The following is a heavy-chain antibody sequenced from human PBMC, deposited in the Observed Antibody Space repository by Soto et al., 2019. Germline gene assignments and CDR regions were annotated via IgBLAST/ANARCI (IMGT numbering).Heavy chain of an antibody. D-gene: IGHD2-15*01. Sequence: QVQLVESGGGVVHPGRSLRLSCAAAGFTCSSYAMHWVRQAPGKGLEWVAVISYDGSNKYYADSVKGRFTISRDNSKNTLYLQMNSLRAEDTALCYCASQRVVAGLDAFDIWGQGTMVTVSS. CDR1: GFTCSSYA. CDR2: ISYDGSNK. V-gene: IGHV3-30-3*01. J-gene: IGHJ3*02. CDR3: ASQRVVAGLDAFDI.